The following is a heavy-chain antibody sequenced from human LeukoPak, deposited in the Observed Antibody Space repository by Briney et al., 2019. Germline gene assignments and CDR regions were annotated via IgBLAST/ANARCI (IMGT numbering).Heavy chain of an antibody. CDR1: AVSISSYY. CDR2: ISYIGGT. Sequence: KPSETLSLTCTVPAVSISSYYWSWIRQPPGKGLEWIGYISYIGGTNYNPSLKSRVTISVDTSKNQFSLKLGSVTAADTAVYYCARVGGSGSYYYGMDVWGQGTTVTVSS. CDR3: ARVGGSGSYYYGMDV. D-gene: IGHD3-10*01. V-gene: IGHV4-59*01. J-gene: IGHJ6*02.